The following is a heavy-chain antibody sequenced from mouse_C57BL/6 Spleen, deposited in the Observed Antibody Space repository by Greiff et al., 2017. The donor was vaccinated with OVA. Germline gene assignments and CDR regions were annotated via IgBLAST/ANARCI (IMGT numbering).Heavy chain of an antibody. V-gene: IGHV1-64*01. D-gene: IGHD4-1*01. CDR3: ARRWDVGYFDV. Sequence: QVQLQQPGAELVKPGASVKLSCKASGYTFTSYWMHWVKQRPGQGLEWIGMIHPNSGSTNYNEKFKSKATLTVDKSSSPAYMQLSSLTSEDSAVYYCARRWDVGYFDVWGTGTTVTVSS. J-gene: IGHJ1*03. CDR2: IHPNSGST. CDR1: GYTFTSYW.